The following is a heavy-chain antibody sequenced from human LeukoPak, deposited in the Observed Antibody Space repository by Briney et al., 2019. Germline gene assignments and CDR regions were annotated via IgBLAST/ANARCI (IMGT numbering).Heavy chain of an antibody. CDR1: GFTFSSYA. CDR3: ARGHNILPSFDY. CDR2: ISGSGGST. Sequence: PGGSLRLSCAASGFTFSSYAMSWVRQAPGKGLEWVSAISGSGGSTYYADSVKGRFTISRDNSKNTLYLQMNSLRAEDTAVYYCARGHNILPSFDYWGQGTLVTVSS. D-gene: IGHD1-14*01. V-gene: IGHV3-23*01. J-gene: IGHJ4*02.